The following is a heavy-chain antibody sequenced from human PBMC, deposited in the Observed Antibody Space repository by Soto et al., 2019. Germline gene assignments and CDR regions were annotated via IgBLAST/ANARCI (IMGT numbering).Heavy chain of an antibody. D-gene: IGHD6-19*01. CDR2: IWYDGSNK. V-gene: IGHV3-33*01. J-gene: IGHJ6*02. CDR1: GFTFSSYG. Sequence: GGSPRLSCAASGFTFSSYGMHWVRQAPGKGLEWVAVIWYDGSNKYYADSVKGRFTISRDNSKNTLYLQMNSLRAEDTAVYYCARDNIAVAGTWFYYYYGMDVWGQGTTVTV. CDR3: ARDNIAVAGTWFYYYYGMDV.